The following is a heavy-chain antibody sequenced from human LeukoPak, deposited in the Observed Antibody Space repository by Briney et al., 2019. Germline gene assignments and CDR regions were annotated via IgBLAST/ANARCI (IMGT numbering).Heavy chain of an antibody. CDR1: GFTFSSSA. CDR2: ISDSGGYT. J-gene: IGHJ4*02. Sequence: GGSLRLSCAASGFTFSSSAMSWVRQAPGKGLEWVSVISDSGGYTYYADSAKGRFTISRDNSKNTLSLQMSSVRAEDTAVYYCAKDGLVWFGELNWGQGTLVTVSS. V-gene: IGHV3-23*01. D-gene: IGHD3-10*01. CDR3: AKDGLVWFGELN.